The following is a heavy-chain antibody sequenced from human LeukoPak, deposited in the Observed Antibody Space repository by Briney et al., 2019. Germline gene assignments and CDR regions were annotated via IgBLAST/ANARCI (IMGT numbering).Heavy chain of an antibody. CDR1: GGSVSSGSYY. V-gene: IGHV4-61*01. CDR3: ARDRATMVRGVIRAFDI. D-gene: IGHD3-10*01. Sequence: SETLSLTCTVSGGSVSSGSYYWSWIRQPPGKELEWIGYIYYSGSTNYNPSLKGRVTISVDTSKNQFSLKLSSVTAADTAVYYCARDRATMVRGVIRAFDIWGQGTMVTVSS. CDR2: IYYSGST. J-gene: IGHJ3*02.